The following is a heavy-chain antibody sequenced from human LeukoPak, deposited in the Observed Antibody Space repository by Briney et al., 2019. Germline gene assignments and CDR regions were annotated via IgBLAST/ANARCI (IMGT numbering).Heavy chain of an antibody. CDR3: AGHSSSWYGWAEYFQH. CDR1: GYTFTGYY. D-gene: IGHD6-13*01. V-gene: IGHV1-2*02. Sequence: GASVKVSCKASGYTFTGYYMHWVRQAPGQGLEGMGWINPNSGGTNYAQKLQGRVTMTRDTSISTAYMELSRLRSDDTAVYYCAGHSSSWYGWAEYFQHWGQGTLVTVSS. CDR2: INPNSGGT. J-gene: IGHJ1*01.